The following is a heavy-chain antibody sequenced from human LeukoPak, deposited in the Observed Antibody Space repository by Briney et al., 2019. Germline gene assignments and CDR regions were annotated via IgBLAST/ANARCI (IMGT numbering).Heavy chain of an antibody. Sequence: GGSLRLSCAASGFTFSSYGMHWVRQAPGKGLEWVAVIWYDGSNKYYADSVKGRFTISRDNSKNTLYLQMNSLRAEDTAVYYCARDGSGSFSFDYWGQGTPVTVSS. V-gene: IGHV3-33*01. CDR2: IWYDGSNK. CDR3: ARDGSGSFSFDY. D-gene: IGHD3-10*01. CDR1: GFTFSSYG. J-gene: IGHJ4*02.